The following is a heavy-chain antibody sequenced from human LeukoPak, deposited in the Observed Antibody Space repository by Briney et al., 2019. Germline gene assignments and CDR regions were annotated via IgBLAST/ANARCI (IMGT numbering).Heavy chain of an antibody. J-gene: IGHJ4*02. CDR3: ARDRSGGFDY. Sequence: GGSLRLSCAASGFTFSSYAMHWVRQAPGKGLEWVAVISYDGSNKYYADSVKGRFTISGDNSKNTLYLQMNSLRAEDTAVYYCARDRSGGFDYWGQGALVTVSS. CDR1: GFTFSSYA. CDR2: ISYDGSNK. D-gene: IGHD3-3*01. V-gene: IGHV3-30-3*01.